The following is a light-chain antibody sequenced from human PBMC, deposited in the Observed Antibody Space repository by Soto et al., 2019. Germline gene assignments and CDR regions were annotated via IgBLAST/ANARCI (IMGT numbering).Light chain of an antibody. J-gene: IGKJ4*01. CDR1: QSVDND. CDR3: QQYNNWPLT. CDR2: DAS. V-gene: IGKV3D-15*01. Sequence: EIVMTQSPATLSVSPGDRATLSCRASQSVDNDLAWYQQKPGQPPRLLLYDASTRATGIPARFSGSQSGTAFTLTISSLLSEDFAVYSCQQYNNWPLTFGGGTKVEIK.